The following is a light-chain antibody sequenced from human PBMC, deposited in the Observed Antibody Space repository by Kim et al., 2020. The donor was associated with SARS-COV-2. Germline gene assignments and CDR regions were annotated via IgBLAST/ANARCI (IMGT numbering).Light chain of an antibody. CDR2: RTN. J-gene: IGLJ3*02. Sequence: QSVLTQPPSASGTPGQRVTISCSGGSSNIRHNSVSWYRQLPGMAPKRLIYRTNQRPSGVPDRFSGSRSGTSASLAISGLRPEDEGDYYCAAWDDSLSGRVFGGGTQLTVL. CDR3: AAWDDSLSGRV. CDR1: SSNIRHNS. V-gene: IGLV1-47*01.